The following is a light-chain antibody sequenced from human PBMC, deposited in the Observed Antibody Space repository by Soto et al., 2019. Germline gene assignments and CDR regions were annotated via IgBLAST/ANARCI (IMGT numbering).Light chain of an antibody. Sequence: QSALTQPASVSASPGQSITIPCTGTSSDIGGHNYVSWYQQHPGKVPKLIIYEVSNRPSGVSNRFSGSKSGNTASLTVSGLQAEDEADYYCSSYTTTSTVVFGGGTKVTVL. V-gene: IGLV2-14*01. CDR2: EVS. J-gene: IGLJ2*01. CDR1: SSDIGGHNY. CDR3: SSYTTTSTVV.